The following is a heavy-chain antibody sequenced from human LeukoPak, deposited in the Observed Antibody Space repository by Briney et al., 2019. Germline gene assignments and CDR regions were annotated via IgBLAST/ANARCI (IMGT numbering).Heavy chain of an antibody. D-gene: IGHD3-9*01. V-gene: IGHV3-43*01. CDR3: AKGVRVLRYFDWANYYYYGMDV. CDR1: GFTFSNFN. Sequence: PGGSLRLSCAASGFTFSNFNLNWVRQAPGKGLEWVSLIRWDGGSTYYADSVKGRFTISRDNSQNSLYLQMNGLRTEDTALYYCAKGVRVLRYFDWANYYYYGMDVWGQGTTVTVSS. J-gene: IGHJ6*02. CDR2: IRWDGGST.